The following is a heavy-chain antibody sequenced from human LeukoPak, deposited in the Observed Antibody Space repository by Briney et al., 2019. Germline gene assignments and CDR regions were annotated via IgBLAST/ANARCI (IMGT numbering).Heavy chain of an antibody. V-gene: IGHV3-21*01. CDR2: ISSISSYV. CDR1: GLSFLSYS. D-gene: IGHD1-20*01. Sequence: GGSLRLSCAASGLSFLSYSMNWVRQAPGKGLEWVSSISSISSYVYYADSVKGRFTISRDNAKNSLYLQMNSLRAEDTAVYYCARGEYNWNDLHFWGQGTLVTVSS. J-gene: IGHJ4*02. CDR3: ARGEYNWNDLHF.